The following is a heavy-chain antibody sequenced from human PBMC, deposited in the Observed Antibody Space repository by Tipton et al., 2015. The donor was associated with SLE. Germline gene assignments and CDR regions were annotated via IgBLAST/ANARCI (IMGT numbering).Heavy chain of an antibody. CDR1: GGSVSSGSYY. Sequence: TLSLTCTVSGGSVSSGSYYWAWIRQPPGKGPEWIGYIYDSGSSSYNPSLKSRLSMSVDTSKNQFSLKLSSVTAADTAVYYCARGLHSSGYYYYYYGMDVWGQGTTVTVSS. J-gene: IGHJ6*02. CDR3: ARGLHSSGYYYYYYGMDV. CDR2: IYDSGSS. D-gene: IGHD3-22*01. V-gene: IGHV4-31*03.